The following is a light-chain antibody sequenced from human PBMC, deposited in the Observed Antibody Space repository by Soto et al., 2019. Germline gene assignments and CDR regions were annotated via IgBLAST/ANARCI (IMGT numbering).Light chain of an antibody. CDR1: QSVSSY. CDR2: DAS. CDR3: QQRSNWPPRFT. J-gene: IGKJ3*01. V-gene: IGKV3-11*01. Sequence: EIVLTQSPATLSLSPGERATLSCRASQSVSSYLAWYQQKPGQAPRLLIYDASNRATGIPARFSGSVSGTDSTLTTSSLRPEDFAVYYCQQRSNWPPRFTFGPGNKVYIK.